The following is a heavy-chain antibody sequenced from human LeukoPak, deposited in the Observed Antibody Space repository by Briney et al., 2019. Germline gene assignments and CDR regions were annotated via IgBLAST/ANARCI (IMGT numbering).Heavy chain of an antibody. J-gene: IGHJ3*02. CDR1: GYTFTSYG. D-gene: IGHD4-17*01. V-gene: IGHV1-18*01. CDR2: ISAYYGNT. Sequence: GASVKVSCKASGYTFTSYGISWVRQAPGQGLEWMGWISAYYGNTNYAQKLQGRVTMTTDTSTSTAHMELRSLRSDDTAVYYCARDTTVTTTRNGLNAFDIWGQGTMVTVSS. CDR3: ARDTTVTTTRNGLNAFDI.